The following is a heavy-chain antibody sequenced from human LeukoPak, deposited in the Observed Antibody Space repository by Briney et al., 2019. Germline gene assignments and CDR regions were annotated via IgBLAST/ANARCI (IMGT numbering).Heavy chain of an antibody. CDR2: IYHSGST. J-gene: IGHJ6*02. Sequence: PSETLSLTCAVSGGSISSSNWWSWVRPPPGKGLEWIGEIYHSGSTNYNPSLKSRVTISVDKSKNQFSLKLSSVTAADTAVYYCARVPGVRYCSSTSCYNYYYYGMDVWGQGTTVTVSS. V-gene: IGHV4-4*02. D-gene: IGHD2-2*02. CDR3: ARVPGVRYCSSTSCYNYYYYGMDV. CDR1: GGSISSSNW.